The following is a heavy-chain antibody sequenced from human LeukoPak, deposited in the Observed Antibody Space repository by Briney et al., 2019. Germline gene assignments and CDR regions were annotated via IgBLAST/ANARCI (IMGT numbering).Heavy chain of an antibody. CDR2: IYYSGST. Sequence: SETLSLTCTVSGGSISSSSYYWGWIRQPPGKGLEWIGSIYYSGSTYYNPSLKSRVTISVDTSKNQFSLKLSSVTAADTAVYYCARSLYYQYGPGAVDPWGQGTLVTVSS. CDR1: GGSISSSSYY. V-gene: IGHV4-39*07. CDR3: ARSLYYQYGPGAVDP. J-gene: IGHJ5*02. D-gene: IGHD1-26*01.